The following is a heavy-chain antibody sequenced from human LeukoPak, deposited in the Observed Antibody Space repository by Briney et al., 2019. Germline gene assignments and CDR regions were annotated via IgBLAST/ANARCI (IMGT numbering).Heavy chain of an antibody. CDR1: GYTLTELS. CDR2: FDPEDGET. Sequence: GASVKVSCKVSGYTLTELSMHWVRQAPGKGLEWMGGFDPEDGETIYAQKLQGRVTMTTDTSTSTAYMELSSLRSEDTAVYYCARNSGRLYWFSGQQKNWFDPWGQGTLVTVSS. J-gene: IGHJ5*02. CDR3: ARNSGRLYWFSGQQKNWFDP. D-gene: IGHD2-8*02. V-gene: IGHV1-24*01.